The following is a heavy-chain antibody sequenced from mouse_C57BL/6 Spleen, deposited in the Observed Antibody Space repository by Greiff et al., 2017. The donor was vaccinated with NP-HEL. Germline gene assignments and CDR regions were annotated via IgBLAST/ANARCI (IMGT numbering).Heavy chain of an antibody. J-gene: IGHJ2*01. V-gene: IGHV5-16*01. D-gene: IGHD1-1*01. CDR3: ARESYGPYFDY. CDR1: GFTFSDYY. CDR2: INYDGSST. Sequence: DVKLVESEGGLVQPGSSMKLSCTASGFTFSDYYMAWVRQVPEKGLEWVANINYDGSSTYYLDSLKSRFIISRDNAKNILYLQMSSLKSEDTATYYCARESYGPYFDYWGQGTTLTVSS.